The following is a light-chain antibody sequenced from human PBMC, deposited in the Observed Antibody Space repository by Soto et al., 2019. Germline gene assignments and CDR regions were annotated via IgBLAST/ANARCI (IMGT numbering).Light chain of an antibody. CDR1: QAISKN. CDR3: QHYDNLPRT. Sequence: DIQMTQSPSSLSASVGDRVTITCPASQAISKNLNWYQQKPGKAPKLLIYDASKLETGVPSRFSGSGSGTDFTFTISSLQPEDIATSYCQHYDNLPRTFGQGTKLEIK. CDR2: DAS. V-gene: IGKV1-33*01. J-gene: IGKJ2*02.